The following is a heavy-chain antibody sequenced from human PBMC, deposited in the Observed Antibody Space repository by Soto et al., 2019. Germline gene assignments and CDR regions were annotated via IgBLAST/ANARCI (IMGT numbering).Heavy chain of an antibody. J-gene: IGHJ4*02. Sequence: SETLSLTCTVSGGSISSYYWSWIRQPPGKGLEWIGYIYYSGSTNYNPSLKSRVTISVDTSKNQFSLELSSVTAADTAVYYCAREILVGATDYGGQGTLVTVPS. D-gene: IGHD1-26*01. CDR3: AREILVGATDY. CDR1: GGSISSYY. CDR2: IYYSGST. V-gene: IGHV4-59*01.